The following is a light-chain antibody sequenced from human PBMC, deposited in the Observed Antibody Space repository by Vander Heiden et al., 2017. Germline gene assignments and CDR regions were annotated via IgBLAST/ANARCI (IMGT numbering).Light chain of an antibody. CDR1: QSVSDNY. CDR2: AAT. CDR3: HQYGSSVT. V-gene: IGKV3-20*01. Sequence: EIVLTQSPGTLSLSPGERATLSCRVSQSVSDNYLGWYQQKPGQAPRLLIYAATNRATGIPDRFSGSGSGTDFTLTISRLEPEDFAVYYCHQYGSSVTFGGGTKVEIK. J-gene: IGKJ4*01.